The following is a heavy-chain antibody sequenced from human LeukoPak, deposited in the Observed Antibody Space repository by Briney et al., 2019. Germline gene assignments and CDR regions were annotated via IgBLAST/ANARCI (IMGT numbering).Heavy chain of an antibody. CDR2: IIPIFGTA. CDR3: ASPYCSSTSCYGGPFDY. Sequence: GASVKVSCKASGGTFSSYAISWVRQAPGQGLEWMGGIIPIFGTANYAQKFQGRVTITADESTSTAYMELSSLRSEDTAVCYCASPYCSSTSCYGGPFDYWGQGTLVTVSS. V-gene: IGHV1-69*13. CDR1: GGTFSSYA. J-gene: IGHJ4*02. D-gene: IGHD2-2*01.